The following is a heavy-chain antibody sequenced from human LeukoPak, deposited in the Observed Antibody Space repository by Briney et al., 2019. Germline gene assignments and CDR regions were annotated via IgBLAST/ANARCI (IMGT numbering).Heavy chain of an antibody. CDR1: GGSISNYY. CDR3: AREGRGVSVGMDV. V-gene: IGHV4-59*01. CDR2: IYYSGST. D-gene: IGHD2-8*01. Sequence: SETLSLTCTVSGGSISNYYWSWIRQPPGKGLEWIGYIYYSGSTNYNPSLKSRVTISVDTSKNQFSLKLSSGTAADTAVYYCAREGRGVSVGMDVWGQGTTVTVSS. J-gene: IGHJ6*02.